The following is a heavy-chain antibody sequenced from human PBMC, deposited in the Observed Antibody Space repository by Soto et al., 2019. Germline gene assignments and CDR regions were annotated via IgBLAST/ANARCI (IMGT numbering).Heavy chain of an antibody. D-gene: IGHD4-17*01. CDR2: IRSKANSYAT. V-gene: IGHV3-73*01. Sequence: GGSLRLSCAASGFTFSGSAMHWVRQASGKGLEWVGRIRSKANSYATAYAASVKGRFSISRDDSKNTAYLQMNSLKTEDTAVYYCTTRYVTTVTPIDYWGQGTLVTVSS. CDR3: TTRYVTTVTPIDY. CDR1: GFTFSGSA. J-gene: IGHJ4*02.